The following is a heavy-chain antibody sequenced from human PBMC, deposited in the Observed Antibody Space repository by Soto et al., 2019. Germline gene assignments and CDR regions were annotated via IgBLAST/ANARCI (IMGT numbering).Heavy chain of an antibody. CDR3: ARASIAAAGLPDFYFDY. CDR2: IYSGGST. CDR1: GFTVSSNY. J-gene: IGHJ4*02. D-gene: IGHD6-13*01. Sequence: GGSMRLSCAASGFTVSSNYMSWVRKAPGKGLEWVSVIYSGGSTYYADSVKGRFTISRDNSKNTLYLQMNSLRAEDTAVYYCARASIAAAGLPDFYFDYWGQGTLVTVSS. V-gene: IGHV3-53*01.